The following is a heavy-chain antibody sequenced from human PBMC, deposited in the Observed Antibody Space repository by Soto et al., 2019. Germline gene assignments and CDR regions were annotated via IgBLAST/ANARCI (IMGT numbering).Heavy chain of an antibody. J-gene: IGHJ4*02. D-gene: IGHD5-18*01. Sequence: EVRLVESGGGLVQPGGSLRLSCAASGFTVSNNYMAWVRQAPGKGLECVSIIYAGGSTYSADSVKGRFSISRDNSKNTLYLQMNSLRAEDSAMYFCAVARRGYISGYTYFDYWGQGALVTVSS. CDR1: GFTVSNNY. CDR3: AVARRGYISGYTYFDY. V-gene: IGHV3-66*01. CDR2: IYAGGST.